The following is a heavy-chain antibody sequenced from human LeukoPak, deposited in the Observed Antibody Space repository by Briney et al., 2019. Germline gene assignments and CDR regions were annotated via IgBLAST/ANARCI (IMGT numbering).Heavy chain of an antibody. CDR1: GGSFSGNY. J-gene: IGHJ5*02. CDR2: INQSGST. CDR3: AREENSSRWPNWFDP. Sequence: SETLSLTCAVYGGSFSGNYWTWIRQPPGKGLEWIGEINQSGSTNYNPSLKNRVTISVDKSKNQFSLKLSSVTAPDTAVYYCAREENSSRWPNWFDPWGQGTLVTVSS. V-gene: IGHV4-34*01. D-gene: IGHD6-13*01.